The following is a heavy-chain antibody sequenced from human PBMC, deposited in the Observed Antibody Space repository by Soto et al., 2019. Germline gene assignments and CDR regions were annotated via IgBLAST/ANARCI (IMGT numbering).Heavy chain of an antibody. Sequence: GGSLRLSCAASGFTFSSYSMNWVRQAPGKGLEWVSYISSSSSTIYYADSVKGRFTISRDNAKNSLYLQMNSLRAEDTAVYYCSVAAALFDYWGQGTLVTVSS. CDR3: SVAAALFDY. V-gene: IGHV3-48*01. CDR2: ISSSSSTI. D-gene: IGHD6-13*01. J-gene: IGHJ4*02. CDR1: GFTFSSYS.